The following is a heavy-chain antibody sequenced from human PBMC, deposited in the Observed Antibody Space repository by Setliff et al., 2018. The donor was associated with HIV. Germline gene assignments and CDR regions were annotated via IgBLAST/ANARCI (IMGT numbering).Heavy chain of an antibody. D-gene: IGHD4-17*01. CDR1: GYTFTSYG. Sequence: ASVKVSYKASGYTFTSYGVSWVRQAPGQGLEWMGWISGYSGNTNYAQKLQGRVTMTTDTSTSTAYMELSSLRSDDTAVYYCARQDGTTVLSKDFDYWGQGTLVTVSS. J-gene: IGHJ4*02. CDR2: ISGYSGNT. V-gene: IGHV1-18*01. CDR3: ARQDGTTVLSKDFDY.